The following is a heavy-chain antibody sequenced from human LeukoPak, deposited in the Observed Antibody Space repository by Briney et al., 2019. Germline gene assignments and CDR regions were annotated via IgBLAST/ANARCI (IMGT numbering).Heavy chain of an antibody. CDR3: ARVVPWGLWGHYFDY. CDR2: IRSSGSYI. V-gene: IGHV3-21*01. CDR1: GFTVSSCC. J-gene: IGHJ4*02. Sequence: TGGSLRLFWAASGFTVSSCCMNWVRQAAGKRRGWVSSIRSSGSYIYYADSVKGLLTIPRDNDKNTLYLQMNSLRAEHTAVYYCARVVPWGLWGHYFDYWGQGTLVTVSS. D-gene: IGHD3-16*01.